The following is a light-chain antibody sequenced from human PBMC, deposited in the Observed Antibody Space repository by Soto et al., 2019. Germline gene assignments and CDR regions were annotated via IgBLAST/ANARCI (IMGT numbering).Light chain of an antibody. CDR3: QQSYSTPPWT. V-gene: IGKV3-20*01. Sequence: EIELTQSPGTLSLSPGDRATLSCKASQSVADNYLAWYQQKPGQAPRLLIYAASRRAIGIPDTFSGSGSGTDFTLTISSLQPEDFATYFCQQSYSTPPWTFGQGTKVDIK. CDR2: AAS. J-gene: IGKJ1*01. CDR1: QSVADNY.